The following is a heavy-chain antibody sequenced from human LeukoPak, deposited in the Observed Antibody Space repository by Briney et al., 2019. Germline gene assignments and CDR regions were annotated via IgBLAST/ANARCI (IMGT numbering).Heavy chain of an antibody. V-gene: IGHV4-34*01. J-gene: IGHJ3*02. CDR1: GGSFSGYY. CDR3: AREYYDFWSGYFDAFDI. Sequence: SETLSLTCAVYGGSFSGYYWSWIRQPPGKGLEWIGEINHSGSTNYNPSLKSRVTISVDTSKNQFSLKLSSVTAADTAVYYCAREYYDFWSGYFDAFDIWGQGTMVTVSS. D-gene: IGHD3-3*01. CDR2: INHSGST.